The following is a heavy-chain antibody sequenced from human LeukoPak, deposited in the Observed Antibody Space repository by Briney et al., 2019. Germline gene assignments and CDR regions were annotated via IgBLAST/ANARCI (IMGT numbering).Heavy chain of an antibody. V-gene: IGHV7-4-1*02. Sequence: ASVKVSCKASGYTFTGYYMHWVRQAPGQGLEWMGWINTNTGNPTYAQGFTGRFVFSLDTSVSTAYLQISSLKAEDTAVYYCAREPPPYHGDRPPRGWFDPWGQGTLVTVSS. D-gene: IGHD4-17*01. CDR2: INTNTGNP. CDR3: AREPPPYHGDRPPRGWFDP. J-gene: IGHJ5*02. CDR1: GYTFTGYY.